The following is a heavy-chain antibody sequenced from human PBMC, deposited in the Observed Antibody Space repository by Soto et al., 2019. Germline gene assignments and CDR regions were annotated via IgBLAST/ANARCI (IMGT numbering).Heavy chain of an antibody. J-gene: IGHJ6*02. D-gene: IGHD6-19*01. V-gene: IGHV1-69*12. CDR3: ARVEAVAGLYNYHGLDV. Sequence: QVQLVQSGAEVKKPGSSVKVSCKVSGGTFSNYAIDWVRLAPGHGLEWMGGIVPIFGTTYYTQKFQGRAKIIAADSTTTAYLEMSSLRSEDTAIYYCARVEAVAGLYNYHGLDVWGQGTAVTVSS. CDR2: IVPIFGTT. CDR1: GGTFSNYA.